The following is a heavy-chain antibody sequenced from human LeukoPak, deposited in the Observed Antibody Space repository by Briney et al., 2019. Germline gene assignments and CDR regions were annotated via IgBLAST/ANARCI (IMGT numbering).Heavy chain of an antibody. V-gene: IGHV4-34*01. D-gene: IGHD6-19*01. CDR1: GGSFSGYY. J-gene: IGHJ4*02. Sequence: SETLSLTCAVYGGSFSGYYWSWIRQPPGNGLEWIGEINHSGSTNYNPSLKSRVTISVDTSKNQFSLKLSSVTAADTAVYYCARGRAPGYSSGWYVYWGQGTLVTVSS. CDR3: ARGRAPGYSSGWYVY. CDR2: INHSGST.